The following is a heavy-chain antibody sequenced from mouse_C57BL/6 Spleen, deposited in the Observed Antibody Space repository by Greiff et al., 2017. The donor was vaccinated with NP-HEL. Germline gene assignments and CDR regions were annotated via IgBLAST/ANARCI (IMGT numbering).Heavy chain of an antibody. D-gene: IGHD4-1*01. Sequence: QVQLQQPGAELVKPGASVKLSCKASGYTFTSYWMQWVKQRPGQGLEWIGEIDPSDSYTNYNQKFKGKATLTVDTSSSTAYMQLSSLTSEDSAVYYCARGTGTDWGQGTTLTVSS. V-gene: IGHV1-50*01. CDR3: ARGTGTD. CDR1: GYTFTSYW. J-gene: IGHJ2*01. CDR2: IDPSDSYT.